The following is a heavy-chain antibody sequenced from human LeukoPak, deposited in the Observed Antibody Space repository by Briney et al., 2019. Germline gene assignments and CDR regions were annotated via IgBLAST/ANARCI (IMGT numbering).Heavy chain of an antibody. Sequence: ASVKVSCKASGYTFTSYGISWVRQAPGQGLEWMGCISAYNGNTNYAQNLQGRVTMTTDTSTSTAYLELRSLRADDTAVCYCARDHRYSSGSFDYWGQGTLVTVSS. CDR1: GYTFTSYG. V-gene: IGHV1-18*01. D-gene: IGHD6-19*01. CDR2: ISAYNGNT. J-gene: IGHJ4*02. CDR3: ARDHRYSSGSFDY.